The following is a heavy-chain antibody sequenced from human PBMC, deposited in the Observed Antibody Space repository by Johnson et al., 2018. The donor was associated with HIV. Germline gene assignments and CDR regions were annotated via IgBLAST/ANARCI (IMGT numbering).Heavy chain of an antibody. CDR2: INWNGGST. CDR1: GFTFDDYG. J-gene: IGHJ3*02. Sequence: VQLVESGGGVVRPGGSLRLSCAASGFTFDDYGMSWVRQAPGKGLEWVSGINWNGGSTGYADSVKGRFTISRDNAKNSLYLQMNSLTADDTAVYYCGRGGRVVMEDVFGIWGQGTMVTVSS. V-gene: IGHV3-20*04. D-gene: IGHD3-3*01. CDR3: GRGGRVVMEDVFGI.